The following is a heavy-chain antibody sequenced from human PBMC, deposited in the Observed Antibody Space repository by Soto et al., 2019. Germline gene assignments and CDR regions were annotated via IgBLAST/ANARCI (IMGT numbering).Heavy chain of an antibody. J-gene: IGHJ4*02. CDR2: IYYSGST. V-gene: IGHV4-59*01. Sequence: PTGKGLEWIGYIYYSGSTNYNPSLKSRVTISVDTSKNQFSLKLSSVTAADTAVYYCARSTFREGCSGGSCYSVLHYFDYWGQGTLVTVSS. D-gene: IGHD2-15*01. CDR3: ARSTFREGCSGGSCYSVLHYFDY.